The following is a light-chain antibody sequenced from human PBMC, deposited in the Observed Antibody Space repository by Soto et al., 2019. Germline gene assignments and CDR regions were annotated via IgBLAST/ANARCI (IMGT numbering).Light chain of an antibody. CDR1: TGAVTSGHY. CDR2: DTD. J-gene: IGLJ2*01. V-gene: IGLV7-46*01. CDR3: LLSGGNFVL. Sequence: QAVVTQEPSLTVSPGGTVTLTCGSSTGAVTSGHYPYWFQQKPGQAPTTLIYDTDNKRSWTPARFSGSLIGGKGALTLSGARPEDEAVYYCLLSGGNFVLFGGGTKVTVL.